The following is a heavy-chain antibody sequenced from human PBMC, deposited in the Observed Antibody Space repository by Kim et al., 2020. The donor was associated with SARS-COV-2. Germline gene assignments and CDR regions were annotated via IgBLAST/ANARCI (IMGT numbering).Heavy chain of an antibody. D-gene: IGHD3-22*01. CDR1: GFIFSSYV. V-gene: IGHV3-23*01. CDR3: AKGRTESYYYDSSGYLLDYYGMDV. Sequence: GGSLRLSCAASGFIFSSYVMSWVRQAPGKGLEWVSGIRNSGGSTHYADSVKGRFTISRDNFKNTLYLQMNSLRAEDTAVYYCAKGRTESYYYDSSGYLLDYYGMDVWGQGTTVTVSS. J-gene: IGHJ6*02. CDR2: IRNSGGST.